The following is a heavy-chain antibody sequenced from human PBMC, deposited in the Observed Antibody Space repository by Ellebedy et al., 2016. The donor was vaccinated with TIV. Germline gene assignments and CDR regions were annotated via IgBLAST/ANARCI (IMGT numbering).Heavy chain of an antibody. CDR1: GYTFTNFY. V-gene: IGHV1-46*01. Sequence: ASVKVSCXTSGYTFTNFYIHWVRQAPGQGPEWMGIIFPDGGSTNYVRSFQGRVTVTRDTSTSTIYMELNSLGSDDTAVYYCVREPPNSGGFDYWGQGTLVTVSS. CDR3: VREPPNSGGFDY. J-gene: IGHJ4*02. CDR2: IFPDGGST. D-gene: IGHD2-15*01.